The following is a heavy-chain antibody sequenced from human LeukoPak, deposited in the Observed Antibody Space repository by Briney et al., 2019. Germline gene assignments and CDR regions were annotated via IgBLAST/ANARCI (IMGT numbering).Heavy chain of an antibody. CDR3: VREAAATLFDY. CDR1: GFNFDDYT. CDR2: INRRGHT. V-gene: IGHV3-43*01. D-gene: IGHD1-26*01. Sequence: GGSLRLSCAASGFNFDDYTIHWVRQVPGKGLEWVSLINRRGHTYYADSVKGRFTISRDNSRNSVSLQMNSLRAEDTAVYYCVREAAATLFDYWGQGTLVTVSS. J-gene: IGHJ4*02.